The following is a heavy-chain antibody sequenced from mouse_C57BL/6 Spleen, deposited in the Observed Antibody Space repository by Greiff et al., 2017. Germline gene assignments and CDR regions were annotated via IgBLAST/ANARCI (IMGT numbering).Heavy chain of an antibody. CDR2: ISSGSSTI. Sequence: EVKLVESGGGLVKPGGSLKLSCAASGFTFSDYGMHWVRQAPEKGLEWVAYISSGSSTIYYADTVKGRFTISRDNAKNPLFLQMTSLRSVDTAMYYCARARVSFDYWGQGTTLTVSS. J-gene: IGHJ2*01. CDR1: GFTFSDYG. CDR3: ARARVSFDY. V-gene: IGHV5-17*01.